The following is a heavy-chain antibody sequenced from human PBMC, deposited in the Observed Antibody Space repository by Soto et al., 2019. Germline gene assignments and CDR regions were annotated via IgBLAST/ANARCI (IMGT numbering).Heavy chain of an antibody. CDR1: GFTFSSYA. CDR3: AKDRIDYYDSSGYYYSHPLRPNDAFDI. J-gene: IGHJ3*02. D-gene: IGHD3-22*01. V-gene: IGHV3-23*01. CDR2: ISGSGGST. Sequence: GGSLRLSCAASGFTFSSYAMSWVRQAPGKGLEWVSAISGSGGSTYYADSVKGRFTISRDNSKKTLYLQMNSLRAEDTAVYYCAKDRIDYYDSSGYYYSHPLRPNDAFDIWGQGTMVTVSS.